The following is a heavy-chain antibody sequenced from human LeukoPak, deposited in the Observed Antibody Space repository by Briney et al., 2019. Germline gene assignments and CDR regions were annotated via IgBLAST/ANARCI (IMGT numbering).Heavy chain of an antibody. V-gene: IGHV4-39*01. CDR2: FYNTGST. CDR1: GGSISSSGYY. Sequence: PSETLSLTCIVSGGSISSSGYYWDWIRQPPGKGLEWIGNFYNTGSTYYNPSLKSRITISVDTSKNQFSLKLRSVTAADTAVYYCARGNSGHCTGATCYALDYWGQGTLVTVSS. D-gene: IGHD2-2*01. CDR3: ARGNSGHCTGATCYALDY. J-gene: IGHJ4*02.